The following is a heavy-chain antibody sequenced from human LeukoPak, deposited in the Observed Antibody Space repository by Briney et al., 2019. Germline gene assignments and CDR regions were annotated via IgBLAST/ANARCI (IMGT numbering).Heavy chain of an antibody. J-gene: IGHJ4*02. Sequence: GASVKVSCKASGGTFTNYAINWVRQAPGQGLEWMGWISAYNGNTNYAQKLQGRVTMTTDTSTSTAYMELRSLRSDDTAVYYCARGRASSSWYYFDYWGQGALVTVSS. D-gene: IGHD6-13*01. CDR3: ARGRASSSWYYFDY. CDR1: GGTFTNYA. CDR2: ISAYNGNT. V-gene: IGHV1-18*01.